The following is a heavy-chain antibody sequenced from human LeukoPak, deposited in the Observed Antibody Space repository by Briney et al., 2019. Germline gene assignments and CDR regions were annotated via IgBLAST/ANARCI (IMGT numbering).Heavy chain of an antibody. V-gene: IGHV4-61*02. D-gene: IGHD3-10*01. CDR3: ARDYGSGRSIPDAFDI. CDR1: GGSISSGSYY. CDR2: IYTSGST. J-gene: IGHJ3*02. Sequence: SETLSLTCTVSGGSISSGSYYWSWIRQPAGKGLEWIGRIYTSGSTNYNPSLKSRVTISVDTSKNQFSLKLSSVTAADTAVYYCARDYGSGRSIPDAFDIWGQGTMVTVSS.